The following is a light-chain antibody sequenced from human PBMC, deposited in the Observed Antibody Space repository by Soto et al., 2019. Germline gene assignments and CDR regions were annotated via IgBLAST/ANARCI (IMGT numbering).Light chain of an antibody. CDR2: AAS. V-gene: IGKV1-39*01. J-gene: IGKJ1*01. CDR1: QSISIY. CDR3: QQSSSTRWT. Sequence: DIPMTQSPSSLSASVGDRVTITCRASQSISIYLNWYQQKPGKAPELLIYAASTLQSGVPSRFSGSGSGTDFTLTISSLQPEDFATYYCQQSSSTRWTFGQGTKVE.